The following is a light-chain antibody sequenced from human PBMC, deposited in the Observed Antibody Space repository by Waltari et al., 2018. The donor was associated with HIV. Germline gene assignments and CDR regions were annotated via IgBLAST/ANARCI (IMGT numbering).Light chain of an antibody. Sequence: YDLTQPPSVSVSPGQTARITCSGDGLAKGFASWYQQKSGQAPAVGIYKETERPSGIPERFSGSSSGSTATLTISGVQAEDEADYHCQSADNTGSVVFGGGTRLTVL. CDR1: GLAKGF. CDR3: QSADNTGSVV. CDR2: KET. V-gene: IGLV3-25*03. J-gene: IGLJ2*01.